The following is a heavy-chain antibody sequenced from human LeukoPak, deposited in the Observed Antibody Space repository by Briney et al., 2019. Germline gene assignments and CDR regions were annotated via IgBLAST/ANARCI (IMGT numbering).Heavy chain of an antibody. CDR3: ASGYSSGWDILDY. V-gene: IGHV3-23*01. CDR2: IGGSGDVT. CDR1: DSTFSSYA. Sequence: GGSLRLSCAGSDSTFSSYAMSWVRQAPGKGLEWVSAIGGSGDVTYYADSVKGRFTLSRDNSKNTVYLQMNSLRAEDTAVYYCASGYSSGWDILDYWGQGILVTVSS. D-gene: IGHD6-19*01. J-gene: IGHJ4*02.